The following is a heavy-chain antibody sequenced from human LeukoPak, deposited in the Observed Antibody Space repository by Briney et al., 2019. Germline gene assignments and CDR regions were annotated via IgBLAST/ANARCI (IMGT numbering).Heavy chain of an antibody. J-gene: IGHJ4*02. Sequence: PGGSLRLSCAASEFTVSTNYMSWVRQAPGKGLGWVSIIYSTGGKYYADSVKGRFTISRDNSKHTLYLQMNSLRGEDTAVYYCARGSDGWFAFDYWGQGILVTVSS. V-gene: IGHV3-66*01. CDR1: EFTVSTNY. CDR3: ARGSDGWFAFDY. D-gene: IGHD6-19*01. CDR2: IYSTGGK.